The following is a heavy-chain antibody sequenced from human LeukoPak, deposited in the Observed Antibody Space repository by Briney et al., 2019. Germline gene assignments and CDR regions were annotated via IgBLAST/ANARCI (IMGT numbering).Heavy chain of an antibody. CDR3: SGAVGY. Sequence: SETLSLTCTVSGGSVSSGSYYWSWIRQPAGKGLEWIGRIYTSGSTNYNPSLKSRVTISVDTSKNQFSLRLSSVTAADTAVYYCSGAVGYWGQGTLVTVSS. J-gene: IGHJ4*02. V-gene: IGHV4-61*02. CDR2: IYTSGST. CDR1: GGSVSSGSYY.